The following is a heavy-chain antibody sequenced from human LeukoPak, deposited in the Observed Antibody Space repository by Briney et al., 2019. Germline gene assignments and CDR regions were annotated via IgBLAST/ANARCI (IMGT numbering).Heavy chain of an antibody. V-gene: IGHV3-74*03. CDR3: ARNWNYYDQ. D-gene: IGHD1-1*01. Sequence: GGSLRLSCAASGFTFSKYWMHWVRQAPGKGLVWVSRINTDGSDTTYADSVEGRFTISRDNAKNTLYLQMNSLRAEDTALYYCARNWNYYDQWGQGTLVTVSS. CDR2: INTDGSDT. J-gene: IGHJ4*02. CDR1: GFTFSKYW.